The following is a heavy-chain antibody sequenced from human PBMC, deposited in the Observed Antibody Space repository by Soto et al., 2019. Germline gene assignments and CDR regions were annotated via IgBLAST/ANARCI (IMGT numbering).Heavy chain of an antibody. Sequence: ASVKVSCKASGYTFSSYGITWVRQAPGQGLEWMGWISAYNGNTNYAQKLQGRLTMTTDTSTSTAYMELRSLRSDDTAVYYCARGYTQSTVTPIRYWGQGTLVTVSS. CDR2: ISAYNGNT. CDR1: GYTFSSYG. V-gene: IGHV1-18*01. D-gene: IGHD4-17*01. CDR3: ARGYTQSTVTPIRY. J-gene: IGHJ4*02.